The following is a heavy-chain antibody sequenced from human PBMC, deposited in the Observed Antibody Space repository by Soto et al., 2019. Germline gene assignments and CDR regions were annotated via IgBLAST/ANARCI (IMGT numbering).Heavy chain of an antibody. V-gene: IGHV4-31*03. Sequence: SETLSLTCTVSGSSISSGGYYWSWIRQHPGKGLEWIGYIYYSGSTYYNPSLKSRVTISVDTSKNQFSLKLSSVTAADTAVYYCARMDSSGYHGGYYYGMDVWGQGTTVTVSS. D-gene: IGHD3-22*01. J-gene: IGHJ6*02. CDR2: IYYSGST. CDR3: ARMDSSGYHGGYYYGMDV. CDR1: GSSISSGGYY.